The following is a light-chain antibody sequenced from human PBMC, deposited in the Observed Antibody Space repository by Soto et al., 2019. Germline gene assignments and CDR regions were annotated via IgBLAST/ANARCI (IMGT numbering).Light chain of an antibody. J-gene: IGKJ5*01. V-gene: IGKV3D-15*01. Sequence: EIVMTQSRATLSVSTGERATLSCRASQSVNSNYLAWYQQKPGQAPRLLIYGISKRATDIPDRFSGSGSGTEFTLTISSLQPEDFATYYCQQHGQWPITFGQGTRLEVK. CDR1: QSVNSN. CDR3: QQHGQWPIT. CDR2: GIS.